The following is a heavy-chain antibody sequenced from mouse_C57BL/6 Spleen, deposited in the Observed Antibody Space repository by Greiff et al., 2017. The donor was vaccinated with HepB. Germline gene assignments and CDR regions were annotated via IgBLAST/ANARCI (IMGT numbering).Heavy chain of an antibody. J-gene: IGHJ3*01. CDR3: ARDRGYYGSSYVLFAY. V-gene: IGHV5-4*01. D-gene: IGHD1-1*01. Sequence: EVKVVESGGGLVKPGGSLKLSCAASGFTFSSYAMSWVRQTPEKRLEWVATISDGGSYTYYPDNVKGRFTISRDNAKNNLYLQMSHLKSEDTAMYYCARDRGYYGSSYVLFAYWGQGTLVTVSA. CDR2: ISDGGSYT. CDR1: GFTFSSYA.